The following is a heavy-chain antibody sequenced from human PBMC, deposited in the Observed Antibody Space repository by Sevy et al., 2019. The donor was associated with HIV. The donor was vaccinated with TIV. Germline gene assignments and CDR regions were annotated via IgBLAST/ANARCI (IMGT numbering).Heavy chain of an antibody. CDR3: TRTPKPRVAARVYWYFDL. CDR2: IRRKAYGGTT. Sequence: GGSLRLSCTASGFTFGDYAMSWVRQAPGKGLEWVGFIRRKAYGGTTEDAASVKGRLTISIHDSKSMAYLQMNMLKTEVTAEYYCTRTPKPRVAARVYWYFDLWGRGTLVTVSS. V-gene: IGHV3-49*04. CDR1: GFTFGDYA. D-gene: IGHD6-6*01. J-gene: IGHJ2*01.